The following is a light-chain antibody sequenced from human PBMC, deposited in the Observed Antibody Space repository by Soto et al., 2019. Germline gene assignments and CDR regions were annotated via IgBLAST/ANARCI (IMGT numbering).Light chain of an antibody. J-gene: IGKJ4*01. CDR3: QQYNHWPLT. CDR1: ESVSNN. CDR2: HAI. Sequence: EIVMTQSPATLSVSPGERATLSCRASESVSNNLAWYQQKPGQAPRLLIYHAITRATGIPARFSGSGSGTELTLTISSLQSEDFADYYCQQYNHWPLTFGGGTKVEI. V-gene: IGKV3-15*01.